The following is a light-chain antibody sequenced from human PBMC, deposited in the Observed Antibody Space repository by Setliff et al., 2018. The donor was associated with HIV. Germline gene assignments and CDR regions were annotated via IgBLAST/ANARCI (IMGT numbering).Light chain of an antibody. V-gene: IGKV1-5*03. J-gene: IGKJ1*01. CDR2: RAS. Sequence: DIQMTQSPSTLSASVGDRVTITCRASQTVNTWLAWYQQKAGRAPNLLIYRASSLESGVPSRFSGSGSGTEFTLTISNLQPDDFAVYYCQQYNSYGWSFGQGTKVDIK. CDR3: QQYNSYGWS. CDR1: QTVNTW.